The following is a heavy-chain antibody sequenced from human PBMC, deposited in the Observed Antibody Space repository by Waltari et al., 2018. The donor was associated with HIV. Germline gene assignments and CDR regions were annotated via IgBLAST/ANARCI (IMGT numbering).Heavy chain of an antibody. Sequence: QVQLVQSGAEVRRPGSSVKVSCKASGGLFPSYSINWVRQAPGQGLEWMGGMIPTNDKPKYGQKFQGRVTITADKSTSTAYMELISLRSGDTAVYYCATARETMGVDFDYWGQGTLVTVSS. J-gene: IGHJ4*02. V-gene: IGHV1-69*02. CDR3: ATARETMGVDFDY. D-gene: IGHD3-10*01. CDR2: MIPTNDKP. CDR1: GGLFPSYS.